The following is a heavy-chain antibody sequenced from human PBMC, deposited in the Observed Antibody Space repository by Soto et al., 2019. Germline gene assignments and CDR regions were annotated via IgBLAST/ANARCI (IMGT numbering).Heavy chain of an antibody. CDR2: IYLGDSDT. J-gene: IGHJ5*02. D-gene: IGHD1-1*01. CDR1: GYSFTNYW. CDR3: ARANVWNEGFFAINSLDP. V-gene: IGHV5-51*01. Sequence: PGESLKISFKGSGYSFTNYWICWVRQMPVKGLEWMGTIYLGDSDTRYSPSFQGRVTISADKSISAAYLQWGSLKASDTAMYYCARANVWNEGFFAINSLDPRGQGIRVTVYS.